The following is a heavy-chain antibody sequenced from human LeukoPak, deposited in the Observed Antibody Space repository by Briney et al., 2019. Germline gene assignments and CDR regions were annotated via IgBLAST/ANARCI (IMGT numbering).Heavy chain of an antibody. V-gene: IGHV4-61*02. Sequence: PSETLSLTCIVSGASISSTSYYWSWIRQPAGKGLEWIGRIYTSGSTNYNPSLKSRVRMSIDTSKNQFSLKLSSVTAADTAVYYCARRLGRKFGERFYYYHYMDVWGKGTTVTISS. CDR2: IYTSGST. D-gene: IGHD3-10*01. CDR1: GASISSTSYY. J-gene: IGHJ6*03. CDR3: ARRLGRKFGERFYYYHYMDV.